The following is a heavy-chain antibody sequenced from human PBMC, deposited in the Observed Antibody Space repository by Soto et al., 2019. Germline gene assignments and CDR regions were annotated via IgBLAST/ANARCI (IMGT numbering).Heavy chain of an antibody. J-gene: IGHJ1*01. CDR1: GFTFRSYV. CDR2: TSYDGSGK. D-gene: IGHD3-16*01. Sequence: QVQLVESGGGVVQPGTSLRVSCVGSGFTFRSYVIHWVRQAPGKGLEWVALTSYDGSGKYYGDSVRGRFTISRDNSRNTVDLQMGSLRLEDTALYYCARWGTTGGLDVWGQGTLVSVSS. CDR3: ARWGTTGGLDV. V-gene: IGHV3-30*19.